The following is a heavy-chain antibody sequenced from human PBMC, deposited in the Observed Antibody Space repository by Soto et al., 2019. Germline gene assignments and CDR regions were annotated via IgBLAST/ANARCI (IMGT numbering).Heavy chain of an antibody. CDR3: ARVNRGAFDH. V-gene: IGHV4-59*01. CDR2: IFYTGST. CDR1: GGSIHDYY. Sequence: PSETLSLTCTVSGGSIHDYYWVWIRQPPGKGLEWIGSIFYTGSTDHNPSLKSRVTLSLATSKNQFSLNLSSVTAADTAVYYCARVNRGAFDHWGQGALVTVSS. J-gene: IGHJ4*02.